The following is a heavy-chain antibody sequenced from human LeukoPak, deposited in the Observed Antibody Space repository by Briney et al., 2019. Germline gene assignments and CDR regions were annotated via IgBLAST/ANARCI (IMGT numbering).Heavy chain of an antibody. J-gene: IGHJ4*02. CDR2: IRSDGYHT. D-gene: IGHD1-26*01. Sequence: PGGSLRLSCAASGFTFSSYAMHWVRQAPGKGLEWVAFIRSDGYHTYYADSVKGRFTITRDNSKNTLYLQMNSLRLEDMAVYYCAKPSGSGVDYWGRGTRVTVSS. CDR3: AKPSGSGVDY. V-gene: IGHV3-30*02. CDR1: GFTFSSYA.